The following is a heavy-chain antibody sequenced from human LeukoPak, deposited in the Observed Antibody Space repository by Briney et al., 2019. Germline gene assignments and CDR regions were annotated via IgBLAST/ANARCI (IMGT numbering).Heavy chain of an antibody. Sequence: GGSLRLSCAASGFTFSSYAMHWVRQAPGKGLEWVAVISYDGSNKYYADSVKGRFTISRDNSKNTLYLQMNSLRAGDTAVYYCARGSRRAIEMATIVYWGQGTLVTVSS. D-gene: IGHD5-24*01. CDR3: ARGSRRAIEMATIVY. CDR1: GFTFSSYA. CDR2: ISYDGSNK. J-gene: IGHJ4*02. V-gene: IGHV3-30-3*01.